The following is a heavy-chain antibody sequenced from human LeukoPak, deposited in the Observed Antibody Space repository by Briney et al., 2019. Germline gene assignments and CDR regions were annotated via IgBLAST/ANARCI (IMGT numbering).Heavy chain of an antibody. V-gene: IGHV4-31*03. Sequence: SQTLSLTCTVSGGSISSGGYYWSWIRQHPGKGLEWIGYIYYSGSTYYNPSLKSRVTISVDTSKNQFSLKLSPVTAADTAVYYCARGTIVAVDYWGQGTLVTVSS. CDR2: IYYSGST. J-gene: IGHJ4*02. CDR1: GGSISSGGYY. D-gene: IGHD2-15*01. CDR3: ARGTIVAVDY.